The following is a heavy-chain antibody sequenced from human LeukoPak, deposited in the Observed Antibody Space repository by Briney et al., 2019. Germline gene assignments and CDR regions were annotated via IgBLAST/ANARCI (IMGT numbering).Heavy chain of an antibody. CDR3: ARELIDYGGNSEDYYYYMDV. CDR2: IYYSGST. Sequence: SETLSLTCSVSGGSISRSSYYWSWIRQPPGKGLEWIGYIYYSGSTNYNPSLKSRVTISVDTSKNQFSLKLSSVTAADTAVYYCARELIDYGGNSEDYYYYMDVWGKGTTVTVSS. D-gene: IGHD4-23*01. J-gene: IGHJ6*03. V-gene: IGHV4-61*01. CDR1: GGSISRSSYY.